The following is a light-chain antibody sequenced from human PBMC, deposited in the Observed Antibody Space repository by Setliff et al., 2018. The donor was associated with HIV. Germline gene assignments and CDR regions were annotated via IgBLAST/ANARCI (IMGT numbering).Light chain of an antibody. CDR3: SSYTSTLYV. CDR2: DVS. CDR1: SSDVGGYNY. V-gene: IGLV2-14*03. Sequence: QSALPQPASVSGSPGQSITISCTGTSSDVGGYNYVSWYQQHPGKAPKLIIYDVSNRPSGVSNRFSGSKSGNTASLTISGLQAEDETDYYCSSYTSTLYVFGSGTKVTVL. J-gene: IGLJ1*01.